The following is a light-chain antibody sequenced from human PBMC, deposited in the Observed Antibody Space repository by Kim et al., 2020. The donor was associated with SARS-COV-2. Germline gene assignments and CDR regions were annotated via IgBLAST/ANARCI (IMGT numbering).Light chain of an antibody. V-gene: IGLV2-14*01. J-gene: IGLJ2*01. Sequence: QSALTQPASVSASPGQSITISCSGTSSDGGSYNYVSWFQQHPGKVPKLMIYDVSKRPSGVSSRFSGSKSGNTASLTISGLQAEDEADYYCISYTSSDTLVFGGGTKVTVL. CDR2: DVS. CDR3: ISYTSSDTLV. CDR1: SSDGGSYNY.